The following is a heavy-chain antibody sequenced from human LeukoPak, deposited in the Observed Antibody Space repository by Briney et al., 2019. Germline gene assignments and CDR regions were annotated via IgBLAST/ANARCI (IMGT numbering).Heavy chain of an antibody. CDR2: IYYSGST. J-gene: IGHJ5*02. CDR3: ARHEIGYCSSTSCNPLNWFDP. Sequence: SETLSLTCTVSGGSISSSSYYWGWIRQPPGKGLEWIGSIYYSGSTYYNPSLKSRVTISVDTSKNQFSLKLSSVTAADTAVYYCARHEIGYCSSTSCNPLNWFDPWGQGTLVTVSS. CDR1: GGSISSSSYY. V-gene: IGHV4-39*01. D-gene: IGHD2-2*01.